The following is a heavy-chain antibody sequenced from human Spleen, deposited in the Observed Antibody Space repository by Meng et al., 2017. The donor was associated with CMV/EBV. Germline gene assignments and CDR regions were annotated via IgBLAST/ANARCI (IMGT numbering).Heavy chain of an antibody. V-gene: IGHV3-21*01. Sequence: GGSLRLSCAASGFTFSTYAMSWVRQAPGKGLEWVSSISSSSSYIYYADSVKGRFTISRDNAKNSLYLQMNSLRAEDTAVYYCAREARTSCYPWGQGTLVTVSS. CDR1: GFTFSTYA. D-gene: IGHD2-2*01. J-gene: IGHJ5*02. CDR2: ISSSSSYI. CDR3: AREARTSCYP.